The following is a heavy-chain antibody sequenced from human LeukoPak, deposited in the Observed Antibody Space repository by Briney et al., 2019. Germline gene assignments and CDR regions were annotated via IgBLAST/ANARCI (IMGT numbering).Heavy chain of an antibody. CDR1: GGSFSGYY. V-gene: IGHV4-34*01. CDR2: INHSGST. D-gene: IGHD6-19*01. J-gene: IGHJ4*02. Sequence: SETLSLTCAVYGGSFSGYYWSWIRQPPGKGLEWIGEINHSGSTNYNPSLKSRVTISVDTSKNQFSLKLSSVTAADTAVYYCASVLVQQWLSTPFDYWGQGTLVTVSS. CDR3: ASVLVQQWLSTPFDY.